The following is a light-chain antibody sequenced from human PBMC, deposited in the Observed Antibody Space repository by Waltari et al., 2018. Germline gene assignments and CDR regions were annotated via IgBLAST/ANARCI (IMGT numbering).Light chain of an antibody. CDR3: HQYGSSPRT. J-gene: IGKJ1*01. CDR1: QSVTSTY. V-gene: IGKV3-20*01. CDR2: GAS. Sequence: EVVLTQSPAALSLSPGERATLSCRASQSVTSTYVDWYQQRPGQAPRRLIDGASSRATGVPDRFSGTGSGTDFTLTINTLEPEDSAVYYCHQYGSSPRTFGQGTKVEIK.